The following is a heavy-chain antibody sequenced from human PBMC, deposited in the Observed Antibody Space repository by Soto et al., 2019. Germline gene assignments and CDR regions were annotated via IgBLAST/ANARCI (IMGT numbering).Heavy chain of an antibody. D-gene: IGHD1-26*01. CDR1: GYTFTGHH. CDR2: IGPESGAT. CDR3: GRGRSGQIVVFY. J-gene: IGHJ4*02. V-gene: IGHV1-2*02. Sequence: ASVKLSCKASGYTFTGHHIHWVRQAPEQGPEWMGEIGPESGATRYAQKFQGRVTMTRDTSITTVYMELKNLSPDDTAVYYCGRGRSGQIVVFYWGQGTPVTVSS.